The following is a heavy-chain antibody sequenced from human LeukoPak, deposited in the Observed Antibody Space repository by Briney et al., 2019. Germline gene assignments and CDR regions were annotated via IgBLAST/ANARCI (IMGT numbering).Heavy chain of an antibody. CDR1: GGSISSYY. CDR2: IYTGGST. CDR3: ARAMGYSLAFDI. D-gene: IGHD2-15*01. Sequence: PSETLSLTYTVSGGSISSYYWSWTRQPAGKGLEWIGRIYTGGSTNYNPSLKSRVTLSVDTSKNQFSLKLTSVTAADTAVYYCARAMGYSLAFDIWGQGTMVTVSS. J-gene: IGHJ3*02. V-gene: IGHV4-4*07.